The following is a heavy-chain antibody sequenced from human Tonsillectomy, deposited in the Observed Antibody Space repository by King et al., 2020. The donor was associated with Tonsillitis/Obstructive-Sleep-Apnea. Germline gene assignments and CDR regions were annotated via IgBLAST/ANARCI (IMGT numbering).Heavy chain of an antibody. CDR1: GFTFSSYA. Sequence: VQLVESGGGLVQSGGSLRLSCAASGFTFSSYAMSWVRQAPGKGLEWVSVISDSGGRTYYADSVKGRFTISRDNSKTTLYLQMNSLRAADTAVYYCAKLYGGNSGSHFDYWGQGTLVTVSS. V-gene: IGHV3-23*04. CDR3: AKLYGGNSGSHFDY. D-gene: IGHD4-23*01. CDR2: ISDSGGRT. J-gene: IGHJ4*02.